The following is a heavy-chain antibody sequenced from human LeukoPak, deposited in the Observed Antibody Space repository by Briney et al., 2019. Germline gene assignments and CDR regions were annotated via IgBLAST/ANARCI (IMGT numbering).Heavy chain of an antibody. J-gene: IGHJ4*02. D-gene: IGHD1-26*01. CDR1: GFSFSSYT. Sequence: GGSLRLSCAASGFSFSSYTMSWVRQAPGKGLEWVSAISGSGGFTYYADSVKGRFTISRDNSKNTLFLQMNSLRAEDTAVYYCAREDSGIYYFDFWGQGTLVTVSS. CDR3: AREDSGIYYFDF. V-gene: IGHV3-23*01. CDR2: ISGSGGFT.